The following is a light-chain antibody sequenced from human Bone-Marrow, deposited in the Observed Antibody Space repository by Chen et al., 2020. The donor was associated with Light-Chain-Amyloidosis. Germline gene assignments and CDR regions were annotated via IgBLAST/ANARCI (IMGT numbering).Light chain of an antibody. Sequence: SYVLTQPSSVSVAPGQTATIAWWRNNIGSTSVHWYQQTPGQAPLLVVYVDSDRPSGIPGRLSGTSSGNTAKMTISRVEAGDETDYYCQVWDKSSDRPVFGGGTKLTVL. CDR2: VDS. CDR1: NIGSTS. V-gene: IGLV3-21*02. CDR3: QVWDKSSDRPV. J-gene: IGLJ3*02.